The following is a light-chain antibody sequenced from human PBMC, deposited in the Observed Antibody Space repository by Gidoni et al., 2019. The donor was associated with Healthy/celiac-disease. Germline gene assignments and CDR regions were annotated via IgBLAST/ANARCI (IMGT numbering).Light chain of an antibody. CDR1: QRVSSGY. CDR3: QQYGSSPRT. CDR2: GAS. J-gene: IGKJ1*01. Sequence: EIVLTQSPGTLSLSPGETATLSCRASQRVSSGYLAWYQQKPGQAPSLLIYGASSRATGIPDRFSGSGSGTDFTLTISTLEPEDFAVYYCQQYGSSPRTFGQGTKVEIK. V-gene: IGKV3-20*01.